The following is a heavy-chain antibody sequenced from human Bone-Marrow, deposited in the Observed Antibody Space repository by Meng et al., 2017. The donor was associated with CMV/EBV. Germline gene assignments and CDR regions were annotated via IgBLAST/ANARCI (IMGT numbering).Heavy chain of an antibody. CDR3: ARGWLRPDY. CDR2: ISSSSSYT. Sequence: RLSCSASGFTFSDYYMSWIRQAPVKGLEWVSYISSSSSYTNYADSVKGRFTISRDNAKNSLYLQMNSLRAEDTAVYYCARGWLRPDYWGQGTLVTVSS. CDR1: GFTFSDYY. V-gene: IGHV3-11*06. J-gene: IGHJ4*02. D-gene: IGHD5-12*01.